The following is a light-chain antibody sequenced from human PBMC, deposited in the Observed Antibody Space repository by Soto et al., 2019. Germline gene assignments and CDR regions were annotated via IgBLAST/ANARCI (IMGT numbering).Light chain of an antibody. J-gene: IGKJ1*01. CDR3: QHYNSYSEA. V-gene: IGKV1-5*03. CDR1: QTISSW. Sequence: DIQMTQSPSTLSGSVGDRVTITCRASQTISSWLAWYQQKPGKAPKLLIYKASTLKSGVPSTFSGRGSGTEFTLTISSLQPDDFATYYCQHYNSYSEAVGQGTKGDIK. CDR2: KAS.